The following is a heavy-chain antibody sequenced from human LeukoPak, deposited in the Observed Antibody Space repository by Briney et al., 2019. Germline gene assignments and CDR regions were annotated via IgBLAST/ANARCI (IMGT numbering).Heavy chain of an antibody. Sequence: GASVKVSCKASGYTFTGYYMHWVRQAPGQGLEWMGRINPNSGGTNYAQKFQGRVTMTRDTSISTAYMELSRLRSDDTAVYYCARDREIILVGGSGHGYWGQGTLVTVSS. CDR2: INPNSGGT. CDR3: ARDREIILVGGSGHGY. CDR1: GYTFTGYY. V-gene: IGHV1-2*06. J-gene: IGHJ4*02. D-gene: IGHD3-3*01.